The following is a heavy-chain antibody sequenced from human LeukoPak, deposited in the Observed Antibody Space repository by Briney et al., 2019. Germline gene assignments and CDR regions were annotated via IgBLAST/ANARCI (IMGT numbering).Heavy chain of an antibody. CDR1: GYSISSGYY. D-gene: IGHD5-24*01. J-gene: IGHJ4*02. Sequence: SETLSLTCTVSGYSISSGYYWGWIRQPPGKGLEWIGSIYHSGSTYYNPSLKSRVTISVDTSKNQFSLKLSSVTAADTAVYYCAREGAVGMATTPREHYFDYWGQGTLVTVSS. CDR3: AREGAVGMATTPREHYFDY. V-gene: IGHV4-38-2*02. CDR2: IYHSGST.